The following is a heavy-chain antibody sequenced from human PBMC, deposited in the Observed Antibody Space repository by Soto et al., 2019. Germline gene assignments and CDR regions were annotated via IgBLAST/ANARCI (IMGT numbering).Heavy chain of an antibody. CDR2: INPSTGAA. J-gene: IGHJ3*02. V-gene: IGHV1-2*02. CDR3: ARGGGVGVAGSAAFDM. Sequence: QLHLVQSGAVVKKPGASVTVSCSASGYPVTAYYMHWVRQAPGRGLEWMGGINPSTGAAKYTQTFQGRVTMTGDTDMSTVFMDHSGVTSEATAVFYCARGGGVGVAGSAAFDMWGQGTLVTVSS. CDR1: GYPVTAYY. D-gene: IGHD3-16*01.